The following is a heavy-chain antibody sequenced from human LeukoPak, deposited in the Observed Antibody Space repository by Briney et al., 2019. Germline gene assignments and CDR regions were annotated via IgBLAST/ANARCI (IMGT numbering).Heavy chain of an antibody. CDR2: IIPIFGTA. V-gene: IGHV1-69*05. D-gene: IGHD6-13*01. Sequence: SVKVSCKASGGTYSSYAISWVRQAPGQGLEWMGRIIPIFGTANYAQKFQGRVTITTDESTSTAYMELSSLRSEDTAVYYCASQLLAAHLFDPWGQGTLVTVSS. CDR3: ASQLLAAHLFDP. CDR1: GGTYSSYA. J-gene: IGHJ5*02.